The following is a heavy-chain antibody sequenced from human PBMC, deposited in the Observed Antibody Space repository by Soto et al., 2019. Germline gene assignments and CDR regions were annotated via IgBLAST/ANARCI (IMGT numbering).Heavy chain of an antibody. J-gene: IGHJ4*02. CDR2: VSGGGETT. V-gene: IGHV3-23*01. D-gene: IGHD3-22*01. CDR1: GLTFSSYA. CDR3: AKWHTYYYDSRGFSGFDS. Sequence: EVQLLESGGGLVQPGGSLRLSCAASGLTFSSYAMTWVRQAPGKGLEWVSAVSGGGETTYYADSVKGRFTISRDNSRNTLSLQMNSLRAEDTAAYYCAKWHTYYYDSRGFSGFDSWGRGTLVTVSS.